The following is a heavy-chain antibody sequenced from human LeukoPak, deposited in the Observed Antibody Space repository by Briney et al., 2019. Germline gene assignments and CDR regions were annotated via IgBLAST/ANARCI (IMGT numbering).Heavy chain of an antibody. V-gene: IGHV3-30*02. CDR2: IRYDGSNK. Sequence: GGSLRLSCTASGFIFSTYGMHWVRQAPGKGLEWVAFIRYDGSNKYYADSVKGRFTISRDNSKNTLYLQVNSLRVEDTAVYYCTREGMGTTFSAWFDPWGQGTLVTVPS. D-gene: IGHD1-7*01. CDR1: GFIFSTYG. CDR3: TREGMGTTFSAWFDP. J-gene: IGHJ5*02.